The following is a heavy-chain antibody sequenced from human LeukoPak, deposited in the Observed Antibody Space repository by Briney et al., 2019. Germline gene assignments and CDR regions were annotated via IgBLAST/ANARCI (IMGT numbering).Heavy chain of an antibody. D-gene: IGHD2-8*01. CDR2: IREDGSDK. V-gene: IGHV3-7*05. CDR3: ARYLHDNGAFDS. J-gene: IGHJ5*01. Sequence: PGGSLRLSCAASGFTFSTYWMSWGRQAPGKGLEWVANIREDGSDKYYVDSVKGRFTTSRDNAKNSLYLQMNNLRAEDTAVYYCARYLHDNGAFDSWGQGTLVTVSS. CDR1: GFTFSTYW.